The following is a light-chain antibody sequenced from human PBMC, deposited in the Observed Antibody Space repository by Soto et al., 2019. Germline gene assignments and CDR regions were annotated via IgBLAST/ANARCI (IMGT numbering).Light chain of an antibody. Sequence: QSVLTQPPSASGSPGQSVTISCTGTSSDVGGYNYVSWYQHHPGKAPKLLIYEVTKRPSGVPDRFSGSKSGNTASLTVSGLQAEDVADYSCNSYGGSRINFVFGTGTKVTVL. V-gene: IGLV2-8*01. CDR3: NSYGGSRINFV. CDR1: SSDVGGYNY. J-gene: IGLJ1*01. CDR2: EVT.